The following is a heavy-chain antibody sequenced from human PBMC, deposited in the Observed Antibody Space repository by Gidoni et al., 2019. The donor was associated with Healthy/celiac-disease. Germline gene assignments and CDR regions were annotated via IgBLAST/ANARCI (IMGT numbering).Heavy chain of an antibody. CDR2: IYYSGST. CDR1: GGSISSSSYY. V-gene: IGHV4-39*07. Sequence: QLQLQESGPGLVKPSETLSLTCTVSGGSISSSSYYWGWIRQPPGKGLEWIGSIYYSGSTYYNPSLKSRVTISVDTSKNQFSLKLSSVTAADTAVYYCARDIGYSNPPYVFDYWGQGTLVTVSS. J-gene: IGHJ4*02. D-gene: IGHD4-4*01. CDR3: ARDIGYSNPPYVFDY.